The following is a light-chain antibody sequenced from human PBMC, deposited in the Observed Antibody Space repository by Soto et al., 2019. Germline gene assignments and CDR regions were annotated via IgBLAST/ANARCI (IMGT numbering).Light chain of an antibody. J-gene: IGLJ1*01. CDR1: SSDVGGYNF. Sequence: QSALTQPASVSGSPGQSLTISCTGTSSDVGGYNFVSWYQQHPGKAPKFMIYDVSNRPSGVSNRFSGSKSGNPASLTISGLQAEDEADYYCSSYSTISTYVFGTGTKLTVL. V-gene: IGLV2-14*01. CDR3: SSYSTISTYV. CDR2: DVS.